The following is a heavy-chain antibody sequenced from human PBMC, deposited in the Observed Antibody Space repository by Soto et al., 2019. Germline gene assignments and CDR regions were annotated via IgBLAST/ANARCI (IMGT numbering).Heavy chain of an antibody. CDR1: GGSVSSDY. Sequence: SETLSLTCTVSGGSVSSDYWSWIRQPPGKGLEYIGYISYSESTNYNPSLKSRVTISIDTSKKQFFLNLSSVTAADTAVYYCARLAPVVAADAFDIWGHGTMVTVSS. J-gene: IGHJ3*02. D-gene: IGHD2-15*01. CDR2: ISYSEST. CDR3: ARLAPVVAADAFDI. V-gene: IGHV4-59*08.